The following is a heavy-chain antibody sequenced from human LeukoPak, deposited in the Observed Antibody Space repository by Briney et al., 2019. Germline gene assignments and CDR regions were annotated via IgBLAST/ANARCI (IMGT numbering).Heavy chain of an antibody. Sequence: ESGPTLVKPTQTLTLACTFSGFSLSTSGVGVGWIRQPPGKALEWLVVVYWDDDKRYNPSLKSRLTITKDTSKNQVVLTMTNMDSVDTATYYCAHRWEDASSGYYFGYWGQGTLVTVSS. CDR1: GFSLSTSGVG. CDR3: AHRWEDASSGYYFGY. CDR2: VYWDDDK. V-gene: IGHV2-5*02. J-gene: IGHJ4*02. D-gene: IGHD3-22*01.